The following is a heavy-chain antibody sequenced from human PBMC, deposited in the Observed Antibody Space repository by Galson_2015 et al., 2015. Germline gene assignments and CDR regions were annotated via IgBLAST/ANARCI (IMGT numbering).Heavy chain of an antibody. V-gene: IGHV3-23*01. Sequence: SLRLSCAASGFTSSTYAMSWVRQAPGKGLEWVSTPAVSGATYSADSVKGRFTISRENSKNTLYLQMNSLRAEDTALYYCAKAHGSGSLPYFDYWGQGTLVTVSS. CDR1: GFTSSTYA. J-gene: IGHJ4*02. D-gene: IGHD6-19*01. CDR2: PAVSGAT. CDR3: AKAHGSGSLPYFDY.